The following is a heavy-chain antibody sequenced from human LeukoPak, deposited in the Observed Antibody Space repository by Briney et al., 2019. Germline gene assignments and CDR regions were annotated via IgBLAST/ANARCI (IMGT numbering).Heavy chain of an antibody. V-gene: IGHV4-59*11. CDR3: ARKAWRGFGVVIIGNWFDP. J-gene: IGHJ5*02. CDR1: GGSISSHY. D-gene: IGHD3-3*01. Sequence: SETLSLTCTVSGGSISSHYWSWIRQPPGKGLEWIGYIYYSGSTNYNPSLKSRVTISVDTSKNQFSLKLSSVTAADTAVYYCARKAWRGFGVVIIGNWFDPWGQGTLVTVSS. CDR2: IYYSGST.